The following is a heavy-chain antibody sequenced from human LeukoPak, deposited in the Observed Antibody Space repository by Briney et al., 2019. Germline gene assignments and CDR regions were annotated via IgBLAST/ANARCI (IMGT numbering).Heavy chain of an antibody. J-gene: IGHJ4*02. CDR1: GGSIXSYY. D-gene: IGHD4-17*01. CDR3: ARLGDYEDYFDY. Sequence: PXETLSLTCTVXGGSIXSYYWSWIRQPPGKGLEWIGYIYYSGSTNYNPSLKSRVTISVDTSKNQFSLKLSSVTAADTAVYYCARLGDYEDYFDYWGQGTLVTVSS. V-gene: IGHV4-59*08. CDR2: IYYSGST.